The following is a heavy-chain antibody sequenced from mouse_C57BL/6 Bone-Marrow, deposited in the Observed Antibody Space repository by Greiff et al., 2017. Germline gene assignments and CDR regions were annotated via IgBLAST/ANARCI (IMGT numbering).Heavy chain of an antibody. Sequence: EVMLVESGEGLVKPGGSLKLSCAASGFTFSSYAMSWVRQPPEKRLGWVATISSGGSYTYYPDSVYGRFTISRDNAKNTLYLQMSSLESEDAAMYYCARLPYYYGSSYGWFAYGGQGTRVTVSA. CDR3: ARLPYYYGSSYGWFAY. V-gene: IGHV5-6*03. J-gene: IGHJ3*01. CDR2: ISSGGSYT. D-gene: IGHD1-1*01. CDR1: GFTFSSYA.